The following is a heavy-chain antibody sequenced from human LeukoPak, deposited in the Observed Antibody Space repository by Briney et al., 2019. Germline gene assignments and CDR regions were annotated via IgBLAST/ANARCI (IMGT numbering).Heavy chain of an antibody. CDR3: AKGLLGAFDI. CDR2: ISYDGSNK. V-gene: IGHV3-30*18. CDR1: GFTFSSYG. J-gene: IGHJ3*02. Sequence: GGSLRLSCAASGFTFSSYGMHWVRQAPGKGLEWVAVISYDGSNKYYADSVKGRFTISRDNSKNTLYLQMNSLRAEDTAVYYCAKGLLGAFDIWGQGTMVTVSS. D-gene: IGHD2/OR15-2a*01.